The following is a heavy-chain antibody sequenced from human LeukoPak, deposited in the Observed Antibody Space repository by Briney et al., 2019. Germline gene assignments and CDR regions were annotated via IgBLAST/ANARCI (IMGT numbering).Heavy chain of an antibody. V-gene: IGHV3-7*01. J-gene: IGHJ6*02. D-gene: IGHD7-27*01. Sequence: PGGALRLSCGAPGFSFSDYLRRWGRRAPGKVPEWVANIKEDESQENYADPVKGRFTVSRDNAKNSLFLQMNSLRVEDTAVYYCATYKNWVAGDVWGQGTTVSVSS. CDR3: ATYKNWVAGDV. CDR1: GFSFSDYL. CDR2: IKEDESQE.